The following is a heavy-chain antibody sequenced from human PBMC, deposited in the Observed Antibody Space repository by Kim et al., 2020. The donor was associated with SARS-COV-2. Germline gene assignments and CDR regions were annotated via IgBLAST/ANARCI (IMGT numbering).Heavy chain of an antibody. CDR1: GFTFSSYG. J-gene: IGHJ6*02. CDR3: AKEGGSDPSYYYYYGMDV. V-gene: IGHV3-33*06. CDR2: IWYDGSNK. Sequence: GGSLRLSCAASGFTFSSYGMHWVRQAPGKGLEWVAVIWYDGSNKYYADSVKGRFTISRDNSKNTLYLQMNSLRAEDTAVYYCAKEGGSDPSYYYYYGMDVWGQGTTVTVSS. D-gene: IGHD3-10*01.